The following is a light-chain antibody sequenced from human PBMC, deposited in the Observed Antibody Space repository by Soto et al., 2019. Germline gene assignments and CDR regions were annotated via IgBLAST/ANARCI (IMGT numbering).Light chain of an antibody. Sequence: DIQLTQSPSSLSASVGDRVTITCQASQDISNYLNWYQQKSGKAPKLLINEASNLEAGVPSRFSGSGFGTDFNLTFTSLQPEDIGTYYCQQYDNPVYTFGQGTKLELK. CDR2: EAS. CDR3: QQYDNPVYT. CDR1: QDISNY. J-gene: IGKJ2*01. V-gene: IGKV1-33*01.